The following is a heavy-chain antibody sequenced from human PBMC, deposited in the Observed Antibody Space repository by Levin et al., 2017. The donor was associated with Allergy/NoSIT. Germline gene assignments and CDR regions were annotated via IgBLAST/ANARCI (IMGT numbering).Heavy chain of an antibody. J-gene: IGHJ4*02. V-gene: IGHV4-59*01. CDR1: GDSIINYY. D-gene: IGHD3-10*01. CDR2: IFYIGRT. CDR3: ARSAPGIMMFDY. Sequence: SETLSLTCTVSGDSIINYYWNWIRLSPGKGLEWIGYIFYIGRTNYNPSLKGRVTISVDTSRNQFSLKVNSVTAADTAVYYCARSAPGIMMFDYWGQGALVTVSS.